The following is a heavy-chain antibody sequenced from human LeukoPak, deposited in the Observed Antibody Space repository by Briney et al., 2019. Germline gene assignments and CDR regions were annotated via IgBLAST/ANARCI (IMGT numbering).Heavy chain of an antibody. V-gene: IGHV1-8*01. J-gene: IGHJ4*02. CDR2: MNPNSGNT. Sequence: PGASVKVSCKASGYTFTSYDINWVRQATGQGVEWMGWMNPNSGNTGYAQKFQGRVTMTRNTSISTAYMELSSLRSEDTAVYYCARAGYCSGASCYRVYYFDYWGQGTLVTVSS. CDR3: ARAGYCSGASCYRVYYFDY. CDR1: GYTFTSYD. D-gene: IGHD2-15*01.